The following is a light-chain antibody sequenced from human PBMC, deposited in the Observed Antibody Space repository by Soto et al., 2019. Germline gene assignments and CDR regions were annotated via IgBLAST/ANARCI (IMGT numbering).Light chain of an antibody. CDR1: QSISSY. CDR3: QQSYSTPRT. V-gene: IGKV1-39*01. CDR2: AAS. J-gene: IGKJ1*01. Sequence: DIHMTQSPSSLSASVGDRVIITFRASQSISSYLNWYQQKPGKAPKLLIYAASSLQSGVPSRFSGSGSGTDFTLTISSLQPEDFATYYCQQSYSTPRTFGQGTKVDI.